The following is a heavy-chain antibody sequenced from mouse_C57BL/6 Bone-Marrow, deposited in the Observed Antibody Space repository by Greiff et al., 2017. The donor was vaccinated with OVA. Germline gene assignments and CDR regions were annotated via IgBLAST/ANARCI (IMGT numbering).Heavy chain of an antibody. V-gene: IGHV14-4*01. CDR1: GFNFKDDY. Sequence: VQLQQSGAELVRPGASVKLSCTASGFNFKDDYMHWVKQRPEQGLEWIGWIDPENGDTEYASKFQGKATITADTSSNTAYLQLSSLTSEDTAVYYCTTRNYYGSSYGGDFDYWGQGTTLTVSS. J-gene: IGHJ2*01. D-gene: IGHD1-1*01. CDR3: TTRNYYGSSYGGDFDY. CDR2: IDPENGDT.